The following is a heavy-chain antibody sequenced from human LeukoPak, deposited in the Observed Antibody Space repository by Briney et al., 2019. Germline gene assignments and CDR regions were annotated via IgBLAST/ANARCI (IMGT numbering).Heavy chain of an antibody. J-gene: IGHJ3*02. V-gene: IGHV3-30*18. Sequence: QLVESGGGVVQPGRSLRLSCAASGFTFSSYGMHWVRQAPGKGLEWVAVISYDGSNKYYADSVKGRFTISRDNSKNTLYLQMNSLRAEDTAVYYCAKEGSVYHDAFDIWGQGTMVTVSS. CDR2: ISYDGSNK. CDR1: GFTFSSYG. CDR3: AKEGSVYHDAFDI. D-gene: IGHD2-2*01.